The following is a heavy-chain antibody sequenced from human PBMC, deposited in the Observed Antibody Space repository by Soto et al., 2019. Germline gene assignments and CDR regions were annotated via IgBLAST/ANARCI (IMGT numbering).Heavy chain of an antibody. J-gene: IGHJ4*02. CDR1: GFIFSDYG. CDR3: AKEAGAWFHFDF. D-gene: IGHD6-19*01. V-gene: IGHV3-30*18. CDR2: ISSDGFTK. Sequence: QVQLVDSGGGVVQPRRSLRLSCAASGFIFSDYGMHWVRQAPGKWLEWVAVISSDGFTKNYGGTVKGRFTISRDNSKNILYLEMNRLRFDDTGMYCCAKEAGAWFHFDFWGQGTLVTVSS.